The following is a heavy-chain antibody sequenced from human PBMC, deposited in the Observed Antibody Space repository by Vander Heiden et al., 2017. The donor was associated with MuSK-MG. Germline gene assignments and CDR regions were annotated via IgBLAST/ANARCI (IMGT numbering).Heavy chain of an antibody. Sequence: QVTLKESGPVLVNPTETLTLTCTVSGFSLRNPRMGVGWIRQPPGKALEWLAHIFSNDEKSSSTSLKNRLTISKDTSTSQVVLTLTNMDPVDTATYYCARIWVYGKSNPFDYWGQGTLVTVSS. J-gene: IGHJ4*02. CDR3: ARIWVYGKSNPFDY. CDR2: IFSNDEK. V-gene: IGHV2-26*01. CDR1: GFSLRNPRMG. D-gene: IGHD6-13*01.